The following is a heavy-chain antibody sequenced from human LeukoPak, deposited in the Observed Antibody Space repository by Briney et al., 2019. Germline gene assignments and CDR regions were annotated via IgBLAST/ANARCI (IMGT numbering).Heavy chain of an antibody. CDR1: GFTVSSNY. V-gene: IGHV3-53*01. CDR3: ARGTYSSGWYLDV. D-gene: IGHD6-19*01. CDR2: IYSGGST. Sequence: GGSLRLSCAASGFTVSSNYMSWVRQAPGKGLEWVSVIYSGGSTYYADSVKGRFTISRDNSKNTLYLQMNSLRAEDTAVYYCARGTYSSGWYLDVWGQGTTVTVSS. J-gene: IGHJ6*02.